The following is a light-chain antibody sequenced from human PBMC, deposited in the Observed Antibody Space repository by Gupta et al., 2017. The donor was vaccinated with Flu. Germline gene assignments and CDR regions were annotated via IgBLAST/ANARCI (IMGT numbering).Light chain of an antibody. J-gene: IGKJ2*03. V-gene: IGKV2-30*01. Sequence: DAVTTSPPPFLPVTLGQPASISCRFSNSRVYSHGNTYSMWFQQRPGQSPMRLIYQVSNRDSGVAARCSGSGSCTDFTLKISRVEAEDVVVYYCMQGTHWPPYSFGQGTKLEIK. CDR3: MQGTHWPPYS. CDR1: NSRVYSHGNTY. CDR2: QVS.